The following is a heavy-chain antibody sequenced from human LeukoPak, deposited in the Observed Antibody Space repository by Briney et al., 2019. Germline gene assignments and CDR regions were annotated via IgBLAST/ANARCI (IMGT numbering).Heavy chain of an antibody. CDR1: GFTFSSYS. V-gene: IGHV3-48*01. D-gene: IGHD3-22*01. J-gene: IGHJ4*02. CDR2: ISSSSSTI. Sequence: PGGSLRLSCAASGFTFSSYSMNWVRQAPGKGLEWVSYISSSSSTIYYADSVKGRFTISRDNAKNSLYLQMNNLRAEDTAVYYCARFDGDSSGYSYYFDYWGQGTLVTVSS. CDR3: ARFDGDSSGYSYYFDY.